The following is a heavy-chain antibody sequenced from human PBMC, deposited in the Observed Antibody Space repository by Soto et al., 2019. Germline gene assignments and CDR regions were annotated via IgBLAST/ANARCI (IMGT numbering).Heavy chain of an antibody. CDR3: ARVGSRDADDDGLDQ. CDR2: VISASGSV. Sequence: QVQVVQSGAEVKKPGSSVKISCKASGRIFSSFPTSWVRQVPGQGLEWMGGVISASGSVTYAQKFQGRVTMTAVNSAGIGYMELTSLTSEDTAIYYCARVGSRDADDDGLDQWGPGTMVTASS. CDR1: GRIFSSFP. D-gene: IGHD1-1*01. V-gene: IGHV1-69*06. J-gene: IGHJ1*01.